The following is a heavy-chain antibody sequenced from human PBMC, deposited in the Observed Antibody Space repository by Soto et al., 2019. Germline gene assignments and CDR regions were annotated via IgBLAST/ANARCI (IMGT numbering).Heavy chain of an antibody. J-gene: IGHJ4*02. CDR3: ARGGYSYGPKATIDY. D-gene: IGHD5-18*01. Sequence: SETLSLTCVVSGGSISSLYWSWIRQPAGKGLEWIGRIDSAGTTDYNPSLKSRVTMSVDTSNNQFSLKLSSVTAADTAVYYCARGGYSYGPKATIDYWGQGTLVTVSS. V-gene: IGHV4-4*07. CDR2: IDSAGTT. CDR1: GGSISSLY.